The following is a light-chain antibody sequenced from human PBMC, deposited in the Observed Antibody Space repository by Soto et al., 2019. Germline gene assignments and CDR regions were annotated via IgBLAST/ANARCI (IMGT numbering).Light chain of an antibody. Sequence: QSALTQPPSASGSLGQSVAISCTGTSSDVGATDYVSWYQNHSGKAPKLLLYEVNKRPSGVPDRFSGSKSGNTASLTVSVLQADDEADYYCISHAGTSNVLGTGTKVTVL. J-gene: IGLJ1*01. CDR1: SSDVGATDY. V-gene: IGLV2-8*01. CDR2: EVN. CDR3: ISHAGTSNV.